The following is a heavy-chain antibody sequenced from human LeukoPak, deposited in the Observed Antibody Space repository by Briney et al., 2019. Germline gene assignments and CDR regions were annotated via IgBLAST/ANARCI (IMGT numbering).Heavy chain of an antibody. D-gene: IGHD5-18*01. CDR1: GGSISSYY. J-gene: IGHJ5*02. Sequence: SETLSLTCTVSGGSISSYYWSWIRQPPGKGLEWVGYIYYSGSTNYNPFLKSRVTISVDTSKNQLSLKLSSVTAADTAVYYCARVGYSYGSDWFDPWGQGTLVTVSS. CDR3: ARVGYSYGSDWFDP. CDR2: IYYSGST. V-gene: IGHV4-59*01.